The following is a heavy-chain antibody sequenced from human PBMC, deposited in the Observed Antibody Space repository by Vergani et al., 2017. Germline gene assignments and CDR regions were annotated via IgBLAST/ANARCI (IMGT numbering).Heavy chain of an antibody. CDR2: IYYSGST. D-gene: IGHD2-15*01. CDR3: ARDRGYCSGGSCPNWFDP. V-gene: IGHV4-59*12. CDR1: GGSISSYY. Sequence: QVQLQESGPGLVKPSETLSLTCTVSGGSISSYYWSWIRQPPGKGLEWIGYIYYSGSTNYNPSLKSRVTISVDTSKNQFSLKLSSVTAADTAVYYCARDRGYCSGGSCPNWFDPWGQGTLVTVSS. J-gene: IGHJ5*02.